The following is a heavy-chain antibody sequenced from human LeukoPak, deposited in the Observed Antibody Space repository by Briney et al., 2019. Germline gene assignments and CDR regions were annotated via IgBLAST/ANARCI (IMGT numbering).Heavy chain of an antibody. CDR2: IDWDDDK. CDR3: ARAEYYYGSGSYYDY. V-gene: IGHV2-70*04. CDR1: GFSLSTSGMR. J-gene: IGHJ4*02. Sequence: SGPALVKPTQTLTLTCTFSGFSLSTSGMRVSLIRQPPGKALEWLARIDWDDDKFYSTSLKTRLTISKDTSTKQVDITMTNMDPVDTATYYCARAEYYYGSGSYYDYWGQGTLVTVSS. D-gene: IGHD3-10*01.